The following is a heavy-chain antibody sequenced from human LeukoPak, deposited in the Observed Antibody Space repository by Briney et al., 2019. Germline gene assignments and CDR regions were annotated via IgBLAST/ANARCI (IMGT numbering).Heavy chain of an antibody. CDR1: GYTFTSYD. CDR3: ARGPPNWGYDY. D-gene: IGHD7-27*01. J-gene: IGHJ4*02. V-gene: IGHV1-8*01. CDR2: MSPNSGDT. Sequence: ASVKVSCKASGYTFTSYDFNWVRQATGQRPEWMGWMSPNSGDTGYAQKFQDRATMTRNTSISTAYMELSSLRSDDTAVYYCARGPPNWGYDYWGPGTLVTVSS.